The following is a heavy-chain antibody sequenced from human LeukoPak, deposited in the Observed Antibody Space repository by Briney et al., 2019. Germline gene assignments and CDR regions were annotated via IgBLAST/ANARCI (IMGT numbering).Heavy chain of an antibody. V-gene: IGHV3-21*01. D-gene: IGHD5-18*01. J-gene: IGHJ4*02. Sequence: PGGSLRLSCAASGFTFSNYNMNWVRQAPGKAMEWVSSITSSGTYIFYADSVRGRFTISRDNAKNSLYLQMDSLGPEDTAVYYCARDLGYSYDYAYFDYWGQGTLVTVSS. CDR3: ARDLGYSYDYAYFDY. CDR1: GFTFSNYN. CDR2: ITSSGTYI.